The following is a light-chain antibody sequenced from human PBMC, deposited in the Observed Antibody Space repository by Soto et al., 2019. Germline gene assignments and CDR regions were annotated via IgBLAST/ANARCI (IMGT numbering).Light chain of an antibody. J-gene: IGLJ3*02. CDR2: EDN. CDR3: QSYEATNQG. CDR1: SGSIASNY. V-gene: IGLV6-57*01. Sequence: NFMLTQPHSVSESPGKTVIISCTRSSGSIASNYVQWYQQRPGSSPTTVIYEDNQRPSGVPERFSGSIDSSSNSASLTISGLETEDEADDFCQSYEATNQGFGGGTKRTVL.